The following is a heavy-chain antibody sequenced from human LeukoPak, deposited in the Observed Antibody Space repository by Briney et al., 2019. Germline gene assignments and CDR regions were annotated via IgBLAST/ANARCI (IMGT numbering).Heavy chain of an antibody. Sequence: SVKVSCKASGGTFSSYAISWVRQAPGQGLEWMGRIIPIFGTANYAQKFQGRVTITTDESTSTAYMELSSLRSEDTAVYYCARSGFTMVPGVIPPLDYWGQGTLVTVSS. CDR2: IIPIFGTA. CDR3: ARSGFTMVPGVIPPLDY. V-gene: IGHV1-69*05. CDR1: GGTFSSYA. D-gene: IGHD3-10*01. J-gene: IGHJ4*02.